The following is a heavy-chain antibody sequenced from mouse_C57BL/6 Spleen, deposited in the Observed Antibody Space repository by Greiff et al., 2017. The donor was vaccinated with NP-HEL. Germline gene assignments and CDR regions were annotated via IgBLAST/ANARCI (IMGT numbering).Heavy chain of an antibody. J-gene: IGHJ4*01. V-gene: IGHV14-2*01. CDR3: APIYYGNYDYAMDY. D-gene: IGHD2-1*01. CDR2: IDPEDGET. CDR1: GFNIKDYY. Sequence: EVKLVESGAELVKPGASVKLSCTASGFNIKDYYMHWVKQRTEQGLEWIGRIDPEDGETKYAPKFQGKATITADTSSNTAYLQLSSLTSEDTAVYYCAPIYYGNYDYAMDYWGQGTSVTVSS.